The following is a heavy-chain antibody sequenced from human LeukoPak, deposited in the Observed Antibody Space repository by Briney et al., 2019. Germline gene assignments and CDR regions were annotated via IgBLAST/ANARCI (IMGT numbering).Heavy chain of an antibody. J-gene: IGHJ6*02. CDR3: AREDPQTTVPEGLDV. CDR1: GYTFTSYY. Sequence: GASVKVSCKASGYTFTSYYMHWVRQAPGQGLEWMGIINPSGGSTSYAQKFQGRVTMTRDMSTSTVYMELSSLRSEDTAVYYCAREDPQTTVPEGLDVWGQGTTVTVSS. CDR2: INPSGGST. D-gene: IGHD1-1*01. V-gene: IGHV1-46*01.